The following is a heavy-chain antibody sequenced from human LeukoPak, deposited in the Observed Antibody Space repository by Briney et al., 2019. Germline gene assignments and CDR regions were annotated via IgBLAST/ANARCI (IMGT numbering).Heavy chain of an antibody. CDR2: ISDSGSTI. CDR1: GFTFSNYE. V-gene: IGHV3-48*03. Sequence: GGSLRLSCGASGFTFSNYEMNWVRQAPGMGLEWVSYISDSGSTIYYADSVRGRFTISRDNAKNSLYLQMNSLRAEDTTVYYCARVSYFGSAGFDYWGQGTLVTVSS. CDR3: ARVSYFGSAGFDY. D-gene: IGHD2-21*01. J-gene: IGHJ4*02.